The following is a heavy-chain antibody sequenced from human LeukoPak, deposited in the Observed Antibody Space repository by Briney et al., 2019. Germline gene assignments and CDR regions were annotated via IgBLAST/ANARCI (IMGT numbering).Heavy chain of an antibody. Sequence: GESLKISCKGSGYSFTSYWIGWVRQMPGKGLEWMGIIYPGDSDTRYSPSFQGQVTISADKSISTAYLQWSSLKASDTAMYYCARLGRFTDYVIDYYYGMDVWGQGTTVTVSS. CDR2: IYPGDSDT. CDR3: ARLGRFTDYVIDYYYGMDV. D-gene: IGHD4-17*01. V-gene: IGHV5-51*01. J-gene: IGHJ6*02. CDR1: GYSFTSYW.